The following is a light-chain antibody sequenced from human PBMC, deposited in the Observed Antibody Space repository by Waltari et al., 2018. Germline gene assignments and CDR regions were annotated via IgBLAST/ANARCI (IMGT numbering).Light chain of an antibody. J-gene: IGKJ1*01. CDR1: QGVSSY. V-gene: IGKV3-11*01. CDR3: QQRSDWPRT. Sequence: EIVLTQSPATLSLSPGERATLSCRASQGVSSYLAWYQQRPGQAPRLLIYSAANRATGIPARFSSSGSGTDFTLTISSLEPEDFAVYYCQQRSDWPRTFGQGTKVEIK. CDR2: SAA.